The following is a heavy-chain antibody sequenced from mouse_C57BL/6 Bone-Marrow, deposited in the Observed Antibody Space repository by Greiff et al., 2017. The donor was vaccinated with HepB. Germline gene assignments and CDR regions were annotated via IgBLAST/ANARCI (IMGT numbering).Heavy chain of an antibody. Sequence: EVQLQQSGTVLARPGASVKMSCKTSGYTFTSYWMHWVKQRPGQGLEWIGAIYPGNSDTSYNQKFKGKAKLTAVTSASTAYMELSSLTNEDSAVYYCTRLRFSPTRYFDVWGTGTTVTVSS. CDR2: IYPGNSDT. J-gene: IGHJ1*03. CDR1: GYTFTSYW. D-gene: IGHD1-1*01. CDR3: TRLRFSPTRYFDV. V-gene: IGHV1-5*01.